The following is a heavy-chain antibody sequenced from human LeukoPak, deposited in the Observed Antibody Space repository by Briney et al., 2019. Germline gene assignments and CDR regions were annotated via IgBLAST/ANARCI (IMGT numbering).Heavy chain of an antibody. CDR3: ARAVGGSYGVRYYGMDV. CDR1: GFTFSNYA. Sequence: SGGSLRLSCAASGFTFSNYAMHWDRQAPGKGLEWVAVISYDGSNKSYADSVKGRFTISRDNSKNTLYLQMNSLRAGDTAVYYCARAVGGSYGVRYYGMDVWGQGITVTVSS. V-gene: IGHV3-30*04. J-gene: IGHJ6*02. D-gene: IGHD1-26*01. CDR2: ISYDGSNK.